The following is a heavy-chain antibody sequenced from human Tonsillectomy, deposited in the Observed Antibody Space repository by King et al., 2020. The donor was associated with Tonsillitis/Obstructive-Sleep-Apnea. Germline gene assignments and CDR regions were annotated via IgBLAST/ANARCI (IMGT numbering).Heavy chain of an antibody. V-gene: IGHV3-30*04. D-gene: IGHD6-13*01. Sequence: VQLVESGGGVVQPGRSLRLSCAASGFTFRSYAMHWVRQAPGKGLEWVAVISYDGNNKYYAGSVKGRFTISRDNSKDTLYLQMNSLRAEDTAVYYCARDIAAAGTYCGMDVWGQGTTVTVSS. CDR1: GFTFRSYA. CDR2: ISYDGNNK. CDR3: ARDIAAAGTYCGMDV. J-gene: IGHJ6*02.